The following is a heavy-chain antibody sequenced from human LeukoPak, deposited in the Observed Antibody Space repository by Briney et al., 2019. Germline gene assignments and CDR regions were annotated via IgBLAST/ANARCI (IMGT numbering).Heavy chain of an antibody. J-gene: IGHJ6*03. D-gene: IGHD6-13*01. CDR3: ARQQLVGNYYYYYMDI. V-gene: IGHV4-34*01. CDR2: INHSGST. CDR1: GGSFSGYY. Sequence: PSETLSLTCAVYGGSFSGYYWSWIRQPPGKGLEWIGEINHSGSTNYNPSLKSRVTISVDTSKNQFSLKLSSVTAADTAVYYCARQQLVGNYYYYYMDIWGKGTTVTISS.